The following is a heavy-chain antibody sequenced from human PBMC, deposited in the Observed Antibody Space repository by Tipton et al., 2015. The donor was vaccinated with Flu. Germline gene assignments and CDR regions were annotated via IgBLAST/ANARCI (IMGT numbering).Heavy chain of an antibody. Sequence: TLSLTCTVSGGSIRSYYWSWIRQPPGKGLEWIGYIYYSGSTNYNPSLKSRVTMSVDLFKNQISLRLSSVTAADTAVYYCARERRGGWPFYDAFDFWGQGTMVTVSS. CDR2: IYYSGST. J-gene: IGHJ3*01. CDR3: ARERRGGWPFYDAFDF. V-gene: IGHV4-59*12. D-gene: IGHD6-19*01. CDR1: GGSIRSYY.